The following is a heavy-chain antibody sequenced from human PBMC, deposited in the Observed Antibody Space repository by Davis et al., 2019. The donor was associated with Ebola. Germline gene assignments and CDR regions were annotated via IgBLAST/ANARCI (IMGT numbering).Heavy chain of an antibody. CDR2: IYYSGST. V-gene: IGHV4-59*06. J-gene: IGHJ5*02. D-gene: IGHD4-17*01. Sequence: MPSETLSLTCAVYGGSFSSYYWSWIRQPPGKGLEWIGYIYYSGSTYYNPSLKSRVTISVDTSKNQFSLKLSSVTAADTAVYYCARFYGDYDKGLDPWGQGTLVTVSS. CDR1: GGSFSSYY. CDR3: ARFYGDYDKGLDP.